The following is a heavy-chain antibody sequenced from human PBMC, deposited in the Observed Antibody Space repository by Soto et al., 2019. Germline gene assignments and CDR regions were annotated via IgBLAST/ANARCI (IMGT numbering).Heavy chain of an antibody. V-gene: IGHV4-34*01. D-gene: IGHD3-3*01. CDR3: ARVTIFGVVHWRRNWFGP. CDR1: GGSFSGYY. Sequence: SETLSLTCAVYGGSFSGYYWSWIRQPPGKGLEWIGEINHSGSTNYNPSLKSRVTISVDTSKNQFSLKLSSVTAADTAVYYCARVTIFGVVHWRRNWFGPWGQGTLVTVS. J-gene: IGHJ5*02. CDR2: INHSGST.